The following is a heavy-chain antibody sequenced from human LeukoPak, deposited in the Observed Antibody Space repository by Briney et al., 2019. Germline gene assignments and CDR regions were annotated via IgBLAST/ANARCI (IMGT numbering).Heavy chain of an antibody. Sequence: PSETLFLTCTVSGGSISTTTYYWGWIRQPPGKGLEWIGSIFYSGSTYYNPSLKSRVTISLDMSKNQFSLKLSSVTAADTAVYYCTFNLGSGSYGFDMWGQGTMVTVSS. V-gene: IGHV4-39*07. CDR1: GGSISTTTYY. CDR3: TFNLGSGSYGFDM. D-gene: IGHD3-10*01. J-gene: IGHJ3*02. CDR2: IFYSGST.